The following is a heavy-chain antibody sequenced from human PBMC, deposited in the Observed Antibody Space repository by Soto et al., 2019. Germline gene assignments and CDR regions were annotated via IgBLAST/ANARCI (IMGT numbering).Heavy chain of an antibody. D-gene: IGHD2-2*02. CDR2: IYYSGST. Sequence: SSETLSLTCTVSGGSISSGGYYWSWIRQHPGKGLEWIGYIYYSGSTYYNPSLKSRVTISVDTSKNQFSLKLSSVTAADTAVYYCARLLGYCSSTSCYTFYYFDYWGQGTLVTVSS. V-gene: IGHV4-31*03. CDR3: ARLLGYCSSTSCYTFYYFDY. CDR1: GGSISSGGYY. J-gene: IGHJ4*02.